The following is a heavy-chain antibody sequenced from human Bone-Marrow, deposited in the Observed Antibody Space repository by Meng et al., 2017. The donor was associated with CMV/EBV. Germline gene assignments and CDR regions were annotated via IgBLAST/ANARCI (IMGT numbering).Heavy chain of an antibody. CDR3: ARDRVGYYDILTGYPDGKWFDP. CDR1: GGSISSSSYY. V-gene: IGHV4-39*07. Sequence: GSLRLSCTVSGGSISSSSYYWGWVRQPPGKGLEWIGEIYHSGSTNYNPSLKSRVTISVDKSKNQFSLKLSSVTAADTAVYYCARDRVGYYDILTGYPDGKWFDPWGQGTLVTVSS. D-gene: IGHD3-9*01. CDR2: IYHSGST. J-gene: IGHJ5*02.